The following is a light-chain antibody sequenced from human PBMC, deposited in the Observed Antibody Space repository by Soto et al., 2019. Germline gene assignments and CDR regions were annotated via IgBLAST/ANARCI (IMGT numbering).Light chain of an antibody. CDR2: DAS. CDR3: QQYGSSLTWT. V-gene: IGKV3-15*01. J-gene: IGKJ1*01. Sequence: IVMTQSPATLSVSPGERATLSCRASRGISSNLAWYQQKPGQAPRLLIYDASTRATGIPARFRGSGSGTDFTLTISGLEPEDFAVYYCQQYGSSLTWTFGQGTKVDIK. CDR1: RGISSN.